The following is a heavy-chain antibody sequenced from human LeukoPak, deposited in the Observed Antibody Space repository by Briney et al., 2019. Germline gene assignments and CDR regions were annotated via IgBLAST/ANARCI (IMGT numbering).Heavy chain of an antibody. V-gene: IGHV3-74*01. CDR3: ARADYGGNSEFHY. Sequence: PGGSLKLSCAASGFTFSTYWMHWVRQARGKGLVWVSRISSDGSIAINADSVEGRFTVSRDNAKNTLYLQMNSLRVEDTAVYYCARADYGGNSEFHYWGQGTLVTVSS. CDR2: ISSDGSIA. J-gene: IGHJ4*02. CDR1: GFTFSTYW. D-gene: IGHD4-23*01.